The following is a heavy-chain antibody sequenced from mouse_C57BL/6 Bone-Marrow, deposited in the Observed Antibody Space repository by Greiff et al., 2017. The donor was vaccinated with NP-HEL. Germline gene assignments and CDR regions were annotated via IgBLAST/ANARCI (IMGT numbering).Heavy chain of an antibody. V-gene: IGHV1-74*01. CDR1: GYTFTSYW. CDR2: IHPSDSDT. CDR3: AIPSGSTWFAY. J-gene: IGHJ3*01. Sequence: QVQLKQPGAELVKPGASVKVSCKASGYTFTSYWMHWVKQRPGQGLEWIGRIHPSDSDTNYNQKFKGKATLTVDKSSSTAYMQLSSLTSEDSAVYYCAIPSGSTWFAYWGQGTLVTVSA. D-gene: IGHD1-1*02.